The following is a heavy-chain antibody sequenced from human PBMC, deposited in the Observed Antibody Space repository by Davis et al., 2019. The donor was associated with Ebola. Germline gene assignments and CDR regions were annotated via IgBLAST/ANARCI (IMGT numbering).Heavy chain of an antibody. CDR2: INPNSGGT. J-gene: IGHJ4*01. V-gene: IGHV1-2*02. D-gene: IGHD1-26*01. CDR3: ARLGSAPFDF. Sequence: ASVKVSCKASGGTFSSYAISWVLQAPGQGLEWMGWINPNSGGTNYAQKFQDRVTMTRDTSVSTAYMDLSRLRSDDTAGYYCARLGSAPFDFWGHGTLVTVSS. CDR1: GGTFSSYA.